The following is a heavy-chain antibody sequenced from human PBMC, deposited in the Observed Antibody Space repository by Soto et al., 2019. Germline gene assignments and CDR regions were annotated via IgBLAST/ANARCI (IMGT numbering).Heavy chain of an antibody. Sequence: GGSLRLSCAASGFTFSSYAMSWVRQAPGKGLEWVSAISGSGGSTYYADSVKGRFTISRDNSKNTLYLQMNSLRAEDKAVDYCAKVRGFPGAIYYFDYWGQGTLVTVSS. CDR2: ISGSGGST. V-gene: IGHV3-23*01. D-gene: IGHD6-25*01. CDR3: AKVRGFPGAIYYFDY. CDR1: GFTFSSYA. J-gene: IGHJ4*02.